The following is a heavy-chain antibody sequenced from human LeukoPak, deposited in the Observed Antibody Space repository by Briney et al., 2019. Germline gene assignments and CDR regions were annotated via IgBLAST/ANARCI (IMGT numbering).Heavy chain of an antibody. V-gene: IGHV3-21*04. J-gene: IGHJ1*01. D-gene: IGHD4-17*01. CDR2: ISSSRHI. CDR1: GFTFSSYS. Sequence: PGGSLRLSCAASGFTFSSYSMNWVRQAPGKGLGWVSSISSSRHIYYADSVKGRFTIFRDDAKNSLFLQMDSLRVEDTAMYYCVRDFSTVTTAYLHHWGQGTLLTVSS. CDR3: VRDFSTVTTAYLHH.